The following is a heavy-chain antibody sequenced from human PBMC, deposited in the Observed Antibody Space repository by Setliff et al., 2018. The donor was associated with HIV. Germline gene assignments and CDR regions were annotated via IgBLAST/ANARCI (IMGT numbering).Heavy chain of an antibody. D-gene: IGHD2-21*02. CDR2: IHHAGST. Sequence: SETLSLTCAVSGYSISSNFLWGWVRQPPGQGLEWIGSIHHAGSTYYNPSLKSRVRISLDTSKNQFSLKLSSVTAADAAVYYCARHDCGGNCDINWFDPWGQGTLVTVSS. J-gene: IGHJ5*02. V-gene: IGHV4-38-2*01. CDR1: GYSISSNFL. CDR3: ARHDCGGNCDINWFDP.